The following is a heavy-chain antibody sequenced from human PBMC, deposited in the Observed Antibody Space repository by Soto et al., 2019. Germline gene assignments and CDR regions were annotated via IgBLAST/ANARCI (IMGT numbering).Heavy chain of an antibody. V-gene: IGHV2-5*01. D-gene: IGHD2-15*01. CDR1: GFSLSTSGVG. J-gene: IGHJ4*02. CDR3: ARTEGGGYCSGGSCYGVDY. Sequence: QITLKESGPTLVKTKQTLTLTCTFSGFSLSTSGVGVGWIRQPPGKAPEWLALIYWSDDKRYSPSLKSRLTITKDTSKSQVVLTRTNMDPVDTATYFCARTEGGGYCSGGSCYGVDYWGQGTLVTVSS. CDR2: IYWSDDK.